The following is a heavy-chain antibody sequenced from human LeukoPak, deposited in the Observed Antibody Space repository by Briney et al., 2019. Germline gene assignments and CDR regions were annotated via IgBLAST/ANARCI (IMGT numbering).Heavy chain of an antibody. V-gene: IGHV4-34*01. J-gene: IGHJ6*03. Sequence: PSETLSLTCAVYGGSFTGYYWTWIRQPPGKGLEWIGEINHSGSTHYNPSLKSRVTISVDTSKNQFSLKVSSVTAADTAVYYCARVVCSSSSCNVSYYYHYYYMDVWGKGTTVTVSS. D-gene: IGHD2-2*01. CDR3: ARVVCSSSSCNVSYYYHYYYMDV. CDR1: GGSFTGYY. CDR2: INHSGST.